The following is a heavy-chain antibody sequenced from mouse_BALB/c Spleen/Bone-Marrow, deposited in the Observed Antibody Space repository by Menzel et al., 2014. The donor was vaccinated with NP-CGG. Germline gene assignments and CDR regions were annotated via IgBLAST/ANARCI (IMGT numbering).Heavy chain of an antibody. V-gene: IGHV1-18*01. CDR3: ARDYYGFSYGFAY. CDR1: GYSFTGYT. CDR2: FNPYKGGT. J-gene: IGHJ3*01. Sequence: VQLPPSGPELGKPGASMKITCKASGYSFTGYTMNWGEQNHGKNPEGIGLFNPYKGGTNYNQKFKGKATLTVDKSSSTAYMELLSLTSEDSAVYYCARDYYGFSYGFAYWGQGTLVTVSA. D-gene: IGHD1-1*01.